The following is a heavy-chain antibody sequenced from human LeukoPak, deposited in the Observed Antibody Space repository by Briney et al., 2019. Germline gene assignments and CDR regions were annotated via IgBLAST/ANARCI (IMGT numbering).Heavy chain of an antibody. D-gene: IGHD3-10*01. V-gene: IGHV1-18*04. CDR2: ISAYNGNT. J-gene: IGHJ4*02. Sequence: ASVKVSCKASGYTFTGYYMHWVRQAPGQGLEWMGWISAYNGNTNYAQKLQGRVTMTTDTSTSTAYMELRSLRSDDTAVYYCARLHMVRGVIITVDYWGQGTLVTVSS. CDR3: ARLHMVRGVIITVDY. CDR1: GYTFTGYY.